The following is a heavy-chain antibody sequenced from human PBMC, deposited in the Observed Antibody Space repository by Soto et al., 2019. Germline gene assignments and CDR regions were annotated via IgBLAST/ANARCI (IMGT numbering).Heavy chain of an antibody. J-gene: IGHJ4*02. CDR3: ARDQYDFWSGYYRDYYFDY. CDR2: IWYDGSNK. Sequence: ESGGGVVQPGRSLRLSCAASGFTFSSYGMHWVRQAPGKGLEWVAVIWYDGSNKYYADSVKGRFTISRDNSKNTLYLQMNSLRAEDTAVYYCARDQYDFWSGYYRDYYFDYWGQGTLVTVSS. CDR1: GFTFSSYG. V-gene: IGHV3-33*01. D-gene: IGHD3-3*01.